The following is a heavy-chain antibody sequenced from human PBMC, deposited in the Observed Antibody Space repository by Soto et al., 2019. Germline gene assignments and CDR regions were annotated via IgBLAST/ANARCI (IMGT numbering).Heavy chain of an antibody. D-gene: IGHD3-22*01. Sequence: PGESLKISCKGTGYTFSSYWIGWVRQMHGKGLEWMGIIYPGDSDTRYSPSFQGQVTISADKSANTAYVQWSSLKASDTAMYYCAVAYYSDSRGYYDFWGQGTLVTVSS. CDR3: AVAYYSDSRGYYDF. J-gene: IGHJ4*02. CDR2: IYPGDSDT. V-gene: IGHV5-51*01. CDR1: GYTFSSYW.